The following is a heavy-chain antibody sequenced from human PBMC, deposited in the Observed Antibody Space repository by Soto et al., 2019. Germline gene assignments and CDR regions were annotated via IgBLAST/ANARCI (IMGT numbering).Heavy chain of an antibody. CDR1: GFTFSSYV. J-gene: IGHJ4*02. D-gene: IGHD3-10*01. CDR3: AKDDSLVRGVVTFLDN. Sequence: EVQLLEAGGGLVQPGGSLRLSCAASGFTFSSYVMRWVRQAPGKGLEWVSTISGGADVTYYADSVKGRFTISRDNSKNALYLQMYSLRAEDTAVYYCAKDDSLVRGVVTFLDNWGQGTRVTVSS. CDR2: ISGGADVT. V-gene: IGHV3-23*01.